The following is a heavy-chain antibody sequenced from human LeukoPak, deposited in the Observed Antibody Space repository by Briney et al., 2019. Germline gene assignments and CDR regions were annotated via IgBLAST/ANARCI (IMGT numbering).Heavy chain of an antibody. CDR3: ARDPHCGGDCYLITFDY. J-gene: IGHJ4*02. D-gene: IGHD2-21*02. V-gene: IGHV1-69*13. Sequence: GASVTVSCTASGGTFSRYAISWVRQAPGQGLEWMGGIIPIFGTANYAQKFQGRVTITADESTSTAYMELSSLRSEDTAMYYCARDPHCGGDCYLITFDYWGQGTLVTVSS. CDR2: IIPIFGTA. CDR1: GGTFSRYA.